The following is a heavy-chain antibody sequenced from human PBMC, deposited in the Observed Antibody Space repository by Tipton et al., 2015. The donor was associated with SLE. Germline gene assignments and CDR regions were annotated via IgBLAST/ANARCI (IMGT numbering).Heavy chain of an antibody. J-gene: IGHJ4*02. V-gene: IGHV4-59*05. CDR3: AMSYYEYWSGYSYYFDY. Sequence: TLSLTCTVSGGSISSHYWSWIRQPPGKGLEWIGSIYYSGSTYYNPSLKSRVTISVDTSKNQFSLKLSSVTAADTAVYYCAMSYYEYWSGYSYYFDYWGQGTLVTVSS. CDR2: IYYSGST. D-gene: IGHD3-3*01. CDR1: GGSISSHY.